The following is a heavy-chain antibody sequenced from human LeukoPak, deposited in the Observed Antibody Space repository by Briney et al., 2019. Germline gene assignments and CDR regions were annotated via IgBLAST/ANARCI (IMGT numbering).Heavy chain of an antibody. J-gene: IGHJ3*02. CDR1: GYTFSNYY. D-gene: IGHD3-22*01. V-gene: IGHV1-46*01. CDR3: ARGTYYYDSSGSGAFDI. Sequence: ASVKVSCKASGYTFSNYYMHWVRQAPGQGLEWMGIINPSGGSTSYEQKFQGRVTMTRDTSTSTVYMEMSSLTSEDTAVCYCARGTYYYDSSGSGAFDIWGQGTMVTVSS. CDR2: INPSGGST.